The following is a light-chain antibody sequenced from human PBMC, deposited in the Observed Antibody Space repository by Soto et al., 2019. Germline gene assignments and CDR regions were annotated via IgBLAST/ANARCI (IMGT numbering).Light chain of an antibody. Sequence: EIVLTQSPATLSSFPGDRVTLSCRASQAVNTRLAWYQHRPGQAPRLLIYLASNRAAGVPARFSGSGSGTDFTLTISDVEPEDFAVYYCQQRGLTFGGGTKVEIK. CDR1: QAVNTR. CDR3: QQRGLT. J-gene: IGKJ4*01. V-gene: IGKV3D-11*03. CDR2: LAS.